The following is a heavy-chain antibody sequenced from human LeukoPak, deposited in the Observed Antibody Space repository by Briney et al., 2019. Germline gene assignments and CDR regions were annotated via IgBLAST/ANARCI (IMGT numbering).Heavy chain of an antibody. Sequence: GGSLRLSCAASGFTFSSYGMHWVRRAPGKGLEWVAVISYDGSNKYYADSVKGRFTISRDNSKNTLYLQMNSLRAEDTAVYYCAKDGGSWHYYYYYMDVWGKGTTVTVSS. CDR2: ISYDGSNK. CDR3: AKDGGSWHYYYYYMDV. J-gene: IGHJ6*03. V-gene: IGHV3-30*18. D-gene: IGHD6-13*01. CDR1: GFTFSSYG.